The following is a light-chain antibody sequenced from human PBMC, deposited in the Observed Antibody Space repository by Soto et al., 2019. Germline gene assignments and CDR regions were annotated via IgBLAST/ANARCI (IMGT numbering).Light chain of an antibody. Sequence: EIVLTQSPATLSLSPGETATLSCRASQRVSSSLAWYQQKPGQTPSLLIYDASNRATGIPARFSGSGSGKDFTLPVSRLEPEDFAVYYCQQSSSWPLTFGGGTTVENK. CDR1: QRVSSS. CDR3: QQSSSWPLT. CDR2: DAS. J-gene: IGKJ4*01. V-gene: IGKV3-11*01.